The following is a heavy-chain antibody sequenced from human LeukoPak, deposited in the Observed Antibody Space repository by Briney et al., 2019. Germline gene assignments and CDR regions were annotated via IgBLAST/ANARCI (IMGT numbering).Heavy chain of an antibody. V-gene: IGHV1-18*01. CDR1: GYTFTSHG. CDR2: ISAYNGNT. Sequence: ASVKVSCKASGYTFTSHGISWVRQAPGQGLEWMGWISAYNGNTNYAQKLQGRVTMTTDTSTSTAYMELRSLRSDDTAVYYCARNSNYGYYFDYWGQGTLVTVSS. CDR3: ARNSNYGYYFDY. D-gene: IGHD4-11*01. J-gene: IGHJ4*02.